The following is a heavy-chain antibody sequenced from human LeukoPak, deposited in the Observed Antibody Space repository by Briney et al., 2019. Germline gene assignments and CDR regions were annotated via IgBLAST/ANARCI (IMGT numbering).Heavy chain of an antibody. D-gene: IGHD3-22*01. Sequence: GASVKVSRKASGYTFTSYGISWVRQAPGQGLEWMGWISAYNGNTNYAQKLQGRVTMTTDTSTSTAYMELRSLRSDDTAVYYCARDSSGYYYFDYWAREPWSPSPQ. CDR1: GYTFTSYG. J-gene: IGHJ4*02. CDR2: ISAYNGNT. CDR3: ARDSSGYYYFDY. V-gene: IGHV1-18*01.